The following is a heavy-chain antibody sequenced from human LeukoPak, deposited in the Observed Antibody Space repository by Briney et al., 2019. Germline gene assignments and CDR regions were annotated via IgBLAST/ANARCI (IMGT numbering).Heavy chain of an antibody. Sequence: GGSLRLSCAASGFTFSSYWMSWVRQAPGKGLEWVANIKQDGSEKYYVDSVKGRFTISRDNAKKSLYLQINSLRAVDTAVYYCATKSGNYYNYWGQGSLVTVSS. V-gene: IGHV3-7*03. J-gene: IGHJ4*02. CDR1: GFTFSSYW. CDR2: IKQDGSEK. D-gene: IGHD1-26*01. CDR3: ATKSGNYYNY.